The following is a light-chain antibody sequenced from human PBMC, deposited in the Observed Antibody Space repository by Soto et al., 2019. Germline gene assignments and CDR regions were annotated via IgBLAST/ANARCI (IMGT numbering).Light chain of an antibody. J-gene: IGKJ1*01. CDR1: QSVTSRY. Sequence: EILITQSPGTLSLSPGERVTITCRASQSVTSRYLACYQQKPGQAPSLLFYDTSTRAAGIAARFIRGSSCAKYILIISSLQPADFSAYYYQQYVHSPMGTFGQGTKVDIK. CDR2: DTS. V-gene: IGKV3-20*01. CDR3: QQYVHSPMGT.